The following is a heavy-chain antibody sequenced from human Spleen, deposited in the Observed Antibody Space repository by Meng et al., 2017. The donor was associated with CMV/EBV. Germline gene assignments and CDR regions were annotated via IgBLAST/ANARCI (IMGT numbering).Heavy chain of an antibody. V-gene: IGHV3-9*01. CDR3: AAAGLGLLDY. CDR2: ISWNSGTI. CDR1: GFSFDDYA. J-gene: IGHJ4*02. D-gene: IGHD6-13*01. Sequence: SLKISCVVSGFSFDDYAMHWVRQVPGKGLEWVSAISWNSGTINYADSVKGRFTISRDNAKNSLYLQMNSLRIEDTAFYYCAAAGLGLLDYWGQGALVTVSS.